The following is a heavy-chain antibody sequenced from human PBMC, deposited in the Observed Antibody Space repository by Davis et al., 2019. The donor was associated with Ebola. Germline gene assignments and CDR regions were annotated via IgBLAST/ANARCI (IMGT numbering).Heavy chain of an antibody. CDR3: AKDALRSSSWYDR. CDR2: INSDGSST. V-gene: IGHV3-74*01. Sequence: HTGGSLRLSCAASGFTFSSYWMHWVRQAPGKGLVWVSRINSDGSSTSYADSVKGRFTISRDNSKNTLYLQMNSLRAEDTAVYYCAKDALRSSSWYDRWGQGTLVTVSS. CDR1: GFTFSSYW. J-gene: IGHJ5*02. D-gene: IGHD6-13*01.